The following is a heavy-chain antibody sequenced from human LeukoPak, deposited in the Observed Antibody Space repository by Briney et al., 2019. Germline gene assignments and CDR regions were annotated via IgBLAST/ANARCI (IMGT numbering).Heavy chain of an antibody. CDR1: GGSISSYY. CDR3: ASFDFQAGGYYYGMDV. Sequence: SETLSLTCTVSGGSISSYYWSWIRQPPGKGLEWIGYIYYSGSTNYNPSLKSRVTISVDTSKNQFSLRLSSVTAADTAVYYCASFDFQAGGYYYGMDVWDQGTTVTVSS. D-gene: IGHD3-3*01. V-gene: IGHV4-59*01. J-gene: IGHJ6*02. CDR2: IYYSGST.